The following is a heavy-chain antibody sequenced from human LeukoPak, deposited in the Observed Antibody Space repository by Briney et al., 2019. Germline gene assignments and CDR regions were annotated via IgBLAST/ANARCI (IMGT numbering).Heavy chain of an antibody. V-gene: IGHV3-66*02. J-gene: IGHJ4*02. D-gene: IGHD6-13*01. Sequence: GGSLRLSCAASGINVSSNYMTWIRQAPGKGLEWVSLIYGGDAAYYAESVRGRFVISRDNLKNTLFLQMSSLRVEDTAVYYCVTSTGQQFIPYDYWGQGTHVTVSS. CDR3: VTSTGQQFIPYDY. CDR2: IYGGDAA. CDR1: GINVSSNY.